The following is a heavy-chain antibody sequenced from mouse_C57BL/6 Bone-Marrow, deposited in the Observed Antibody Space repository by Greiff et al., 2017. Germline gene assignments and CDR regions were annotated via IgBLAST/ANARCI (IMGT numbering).Heavy chain of an antibody. CDR3: ARQGQLPFAY. Sequence: EVQGVESGGGLVKPGGSLKLSCAASGFTFSSYTMSWVRQTPEKRLEWVATISGGGGNTYYPDSVKGRFTISRDNAKNTLYLQMSSLRSEDTALYYCARQGQLPFAYWGQGTLVTVSA. CDR2: ISGGGGNT. D-gene: IGHD6-1*01. J-gene: IGHJ3*01. V-gene: IGHV5-9*01. CDR1: GFTFSSYT.